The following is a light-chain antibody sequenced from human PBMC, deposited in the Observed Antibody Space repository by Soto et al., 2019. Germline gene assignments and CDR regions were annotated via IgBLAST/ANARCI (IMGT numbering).Light chain of an antibody. CDR3: QQYGSSPGT. V-gene: IGKV3-20*01. CDR2: GAS. CDR1: QSVSNNY. J-gene: IGKJ5*01. Sequence: DIVFSHSPGTLSLSPRERATLSCRASQSVSNNYLAWYQQTPGQAPRLLIYGASNRATGIPDRFSGSGSGTDFTLTISRLEPEDFAVYYCQQYGSSPGTFGQGTRLEIK.